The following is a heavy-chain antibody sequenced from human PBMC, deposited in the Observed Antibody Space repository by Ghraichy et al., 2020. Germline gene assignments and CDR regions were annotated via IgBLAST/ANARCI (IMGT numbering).Heavy chain of an antibody. D-gene: IGHD3-10*01. CDR1: GFTFGDYN. V-gene: IGHV3-49*04. CDR2: IRRKAYGGAT. J-gene: IGHJ3*02. CDR3: ARENVWFGELLPLNDAFDI. Sequence: QTLSLTCTASGFTFGDYNMNWVRQAPGKGLEWVGFIRRKAYGGATEYAASMKGRFTISRDDSKSMAYLPMASLKTEDTAVYYCARENVWFGELLPLNDAFDIWGQGTMVIVSS.